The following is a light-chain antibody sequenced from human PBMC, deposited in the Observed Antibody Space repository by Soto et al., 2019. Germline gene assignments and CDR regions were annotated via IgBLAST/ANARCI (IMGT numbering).Light chain of an antibody. CDR3: QLYGSSRT. J-gene: IGKJ1*01. Sequence: EIVLTQSPGTLSLSPGERASISCRASQSVSSSYLAWYQQKPGQAPRLLIYGASSRATGIPDRFSGSGSGTDFTLTISRLEPEDFAVYYCQLYGSSRTFGQGTKVEIK. CDR2: GAS. CDR1: QSVSSSY. V-gene: IGKV3-20*01.